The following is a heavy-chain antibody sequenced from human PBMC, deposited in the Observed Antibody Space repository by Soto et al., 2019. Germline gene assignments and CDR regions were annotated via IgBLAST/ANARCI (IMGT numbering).Heavy chain of an antibody. CDR2: INPSGDNI. V-gene: IGHV1-46*01. Sequence: QVQLVQSGAEVKKPGASVRVSCKASGYTLTSYSMHWVRQAPGQGLEWMGIINPSGDNIRYAQNFQGRVNMTRDTSTSTAYLELNSLRSEDTAIYYCATDPQGYCSGGRCYHFDYWGQGTLVTVSS. CDR3: ATDPQGYCSGGRCYHFDY. D-gene: IGHD2-15*01. J-gene: IGHJ4*02. CDR1: GYTLTSYS.